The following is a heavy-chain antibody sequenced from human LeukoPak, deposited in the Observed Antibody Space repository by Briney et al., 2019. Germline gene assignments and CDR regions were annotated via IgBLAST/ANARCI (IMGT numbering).Heavy chain of an antibody. J-gene: IGHJ4*01. CDR2: ISGGGSYT. V-gene: IGHV3-11*06. D-gene: IGHD6-19*01. Sequence: PGGSLRLSCEASGITFTDYYMSWIRQAPGKGLEWVSYISGGGSYTEYADSVKGRFIISRDSAKNSVYPQMNSLRAEDTAVYYCARQLFTSGYYWGYWGHGTLVSVSS. CDR3: ARQLFTSGYYWGY. CDR1: GITFTDYY.